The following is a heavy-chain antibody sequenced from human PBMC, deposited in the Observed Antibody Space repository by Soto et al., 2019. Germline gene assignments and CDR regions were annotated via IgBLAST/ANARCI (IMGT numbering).Heavy chain of an antibody. CDR1: GGSISSSSYY. V-gene: IGHV4-39*01. CDR2: IYYSGST. CDR3: ASLRIQLWCFDY. J-gene: IGHJ4*02. Sequence: LSLTCTVSGGSISSSSYYWGWIRQPPGKGLEWIGSIYYSGSTYYNPSLKSRVTISVDTSKNQFSLKLSSVTAADTAVYYCASLRIQLWCFDYWGQGTLVTVSS. D-gene: IGHD5-18*01.